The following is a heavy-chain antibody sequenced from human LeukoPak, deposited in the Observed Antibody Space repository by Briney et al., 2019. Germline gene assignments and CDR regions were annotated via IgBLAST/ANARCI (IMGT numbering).Heavy chain of an antibody. CDR1: GFTFSSYG. J-gene: IGHJ4*02. D-gene: IGHD6-19*01. CDR3: AKDLSGYSSGWFDFDY. V-gene: IGHV3-30*02. CDR2: IRYDGSNK. Sequence: GRSLRLSCAASGFTFSSYGMHWVRQAPGKGLEWVAFIRYDGSNKYYADSVKGRFTISRDNSKNTLYLQMNSLRAEDTAVYYCAKDLSGYSSGWFDFDYWGQGTLVTVSS.